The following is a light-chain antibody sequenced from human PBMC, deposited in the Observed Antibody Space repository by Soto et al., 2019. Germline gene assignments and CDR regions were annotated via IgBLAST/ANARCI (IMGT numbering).Light chain of an antibody. CDR3: NSYAGSNNGV. J-gene: IGLJ3*02. Sequence: QSALTQPPSASGSPGQSVTISCTGTRSDVGGYNYVSWYQQHPGKAPKLMIYEVSKRPSGVPDRFSGSKSGNTASLTVSGLQAEDEADYYCNSYAGSNNGVFGGGTKLTVL. V-gene: IGLV2-8*01. CDR2: EVS. CDR1: RSDVGGYNY.